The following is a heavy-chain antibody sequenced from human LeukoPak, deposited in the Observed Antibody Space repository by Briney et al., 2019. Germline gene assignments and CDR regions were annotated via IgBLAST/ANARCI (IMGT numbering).Heavy chain of an antibody. CDR2: ISAYNGNT. CDR1: GYTFTSYG. D-gene: IGHD2-2*01. Sequence: GASVKVSCKASGYTFTSYGISWVRQAPGQGLEWMGWISAYNGNTNYAQKLQGRVTMTTDTSTSTAYMELRSLRSDDTAVYYCARDCSSTSCRRGWFDPWGQGTLVTVSS. J-gene: IGHJ5*02. CDR3: ARDCSSTSCRRGWFDP. V-gene: IGHV1-18*01.